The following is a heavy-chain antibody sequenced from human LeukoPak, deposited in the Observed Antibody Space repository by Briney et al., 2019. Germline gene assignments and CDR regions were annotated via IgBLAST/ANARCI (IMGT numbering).Heavy chain of an antibody. CDR2: IKQDGSEK. Sequence: GGSVRLSCAASGFTFSSYWMSWVRQAPGKGLEWVANIKQDGSEKYYVGSVKGRFTISRDNAKNSLYLQMNSLRAEDTAVYYCARDHPVYGMDVWGQGTTVTVSS. CDR1: GFTFSSYW. V-gene: IGHV3-7*01. J-gene: IGHJ6*02. CDR3: ARDHPVYGMDV.